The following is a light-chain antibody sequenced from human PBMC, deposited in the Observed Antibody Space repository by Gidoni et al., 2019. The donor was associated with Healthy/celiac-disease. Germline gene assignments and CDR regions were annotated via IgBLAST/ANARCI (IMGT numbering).Light chain of an antibody. V-gene: IGLV2-14*01. CDR3: SSYTSSSTHYV. Sequence: QSALTQPASVSGSPGQSNTISCPGTSSDVGGYNYVSWYQPHPGKAPKLMIYEVSNRPSGVSNRFSGSKSGNTASLTISGLQAEDEADYYCSSYTSSSTHYVFGTGTKVTVL. J-gene: IGLJ1*01. CDR1: SSDVGGYNY. CDR2: EVS.